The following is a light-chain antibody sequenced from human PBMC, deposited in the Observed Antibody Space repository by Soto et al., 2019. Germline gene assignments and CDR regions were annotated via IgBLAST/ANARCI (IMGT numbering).Light chain of an antibody. J-gene: IGLJ1*01. V-gene: IGLV1-40*01. Sequence: QSVLTQPPSASGTPGQRVTISCSGSSSNIGINYVYWYRQLPGAAPKFLISDSNHRPSGVPDRFSVSKSGASASLAITGLRPEDEGEYFCQSYGTTLSGLYVFGTGTKVTVL. CDR2: DSN. CDR1: SSNIGINY. CDR3: QSYGTTLSGLYV.